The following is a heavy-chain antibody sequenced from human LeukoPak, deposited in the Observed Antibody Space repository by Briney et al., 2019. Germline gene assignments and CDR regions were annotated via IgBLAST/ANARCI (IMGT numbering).Heavy chain of an antibody. V-gene: IGHV3-7*01. CDR1: GFTFSNYW. CDR2: MKEDGSEE. Sequence: GGSLRLSCGASGFTFSNYWMSWVRQAPGKGLEWVANMKEDGSEEYYVDSVKGRFTISRDNAKNSLYLQMNSLRAEDTAVYYCASTLRTFNWFAPWRQGTLVTVSS. J-gene: IGHJ5*02. CDR3: ASTLRTFNWFAP. D-gene: IGHD3-16*01.